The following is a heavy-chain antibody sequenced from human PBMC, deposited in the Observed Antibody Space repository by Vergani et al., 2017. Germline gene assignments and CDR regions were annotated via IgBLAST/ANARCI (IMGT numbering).Heavy chain of an antibody. D-gene: IGHD1-26*01. CDR3: ARDPGWSYYGRSWYFDL. CDR1: GGSISSYY. CDR2: IYTSGST. J-gene: IGHJ2*01. V-gene: IGHV4-4*07. Sequence: QVQLQESGPGLVKPSETLSLTCTVSGGSISSYYWSWIRQPAGKGLEWIGRIYTSGSTNYNPSLKSRVTMSVDTSKNQFSLKLSSVTAADTAVCYCARDPGWSYYGRSWYFDLWGRGTLVTVSS.